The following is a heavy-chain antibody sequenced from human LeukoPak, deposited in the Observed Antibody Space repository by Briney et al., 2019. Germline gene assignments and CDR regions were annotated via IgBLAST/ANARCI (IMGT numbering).Heavy chain of an antibody. CDR2: IIPILGIA. J-gene: IGHJ4*02. V-gene: IGHV1-69*04. CDR1: GGTFSSYA. D-gene: IGHD6-13*01. Sequence: SVKVSCKASGGTFSSYAISWVRQAPGQGLEWMGRIIPILGIANYAQKFQGRVTITADKSTSTAYMELSSLRSEDTAVYYCARDLGVVSLAAARIDYWGQGTLVTVSS. CDR3: ARDLGVVSLAAARIDY.